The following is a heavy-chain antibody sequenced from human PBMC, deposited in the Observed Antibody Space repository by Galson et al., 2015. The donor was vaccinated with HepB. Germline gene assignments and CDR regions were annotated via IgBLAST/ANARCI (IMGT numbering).Heavy chain of an antibody. CDR1: GFTFSSYS. V-gene: IGHV3-48*01. CDR3: ARDSYYYDSSGYYYVHFDY. J-gene: IGHJ4*02. Sequence: SLRLSCAASGFTFSSYSMNWVRQAPGKGLEWVSYISSSSSTIYYADSVKGRFTISRDNAKNSLYLQMNSLRAEDTAVYYCARDSYYYDSSGYYYVHFDYWGQGTLVTVSS. CDR2: ISSSSSTI. D-gene: IGHD3-22*01.